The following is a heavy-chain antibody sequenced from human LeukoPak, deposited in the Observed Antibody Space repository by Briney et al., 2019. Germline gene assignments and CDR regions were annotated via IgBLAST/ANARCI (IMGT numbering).Heavy chain of an antibody. CDR2: LYTSGCT. Sequence: SETLSLICTVSGGSISSYYWIWIRQPAGKGLELIGCLYTSGCTTYNPSLKSRVTISVDTSKNQSSLKLSSVTAADTAVYYCARDRGKDTYYYGSGSYYNFRYFDYWGQGTLVTVSS. J-gene: IGHJ4*02. D-gene: IGHD3-10*01. CDR1: GGSISSYY. V-gene: IGHV4-4*07. CDR3: ARDRGKDTYYYGSGSYYNFRYFDY.